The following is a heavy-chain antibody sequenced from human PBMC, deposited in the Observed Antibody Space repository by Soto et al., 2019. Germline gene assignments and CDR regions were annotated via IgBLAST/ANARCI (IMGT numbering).Heavy chain of an antibody. CDR2: IIPMFGTP. D-gene: IGHD5-12*01. Sequence: QVQLVQSGAEVKKPGSSVKVSCKASGGTFTYSAVSWVRQAPGQGLEWMGGIIPMFGTPNYAQEFQGRLTISADESTSTVYMELSSLRSEDAAVYYCARGTRRDGYRDYWYVDLWGRGTLVTVSS. V-gene: IGHV1-69*01. CDR3: ARGTRRDGYRDYWYVDL. J-gene: IGHJ2*01. CDR1: GGTFTYSA.